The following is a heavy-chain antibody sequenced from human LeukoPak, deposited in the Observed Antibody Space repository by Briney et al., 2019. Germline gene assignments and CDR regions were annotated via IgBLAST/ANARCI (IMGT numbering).Heavy chain of an antibody. V-gene: IGHV4-34*01. CDR2: INHSGST. CDR3: ARGRGIGELLEYYFDY. CDR1: GGSFSGYY. Sequence: SETLSLTCAVYGGSFSGYYWSWIRQPPGKGLEWIGEINHSGSTNYNPSLKSRVTISVDTSKNQFSLKLSSVTAADTAVYYCARGRGIGELLEYYFDYWGQGTLVTVSS. J-gene: IGHJ4*02. D-gene: IGHD3-10*01.